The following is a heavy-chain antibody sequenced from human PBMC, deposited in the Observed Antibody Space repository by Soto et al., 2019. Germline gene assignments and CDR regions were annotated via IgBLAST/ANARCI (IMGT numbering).Heavy chain of an antibody. J-gene: IGHJ5*02. CDR3: VRRHVSATGIDWFDP. CDR2: INAANGDT. V-gene: IGHV1-3*01. Sequence: ASVKVSGKASGFTFTSSAVQWVRQAPGQRLEWMGWINAANGDTKYSPKFQGRVTITRDTSASTAYMELSSLRSEDTAVYYCVRRHVSATGIDWFDPWGQGTLVTVSS. D-gene: IGHD6-13*01. CDR1: GFTFTSSA.